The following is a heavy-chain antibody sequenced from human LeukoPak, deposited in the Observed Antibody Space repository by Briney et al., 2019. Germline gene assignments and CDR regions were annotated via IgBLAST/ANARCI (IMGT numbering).Heavy chain of an antibody. CDR2: FDPEDGET. CDR3: ATEGAYCGGDCHDAFDI. D-gene: IGHD2-21*02. Sequence: ASVKVSCKVSGHTLTELSMHWVRQAPGKGLEWMGGFDPEDGETIYAQKFQGRVTMTEDTSTDTAYMELSSLRSEDTAVYYCATEGAYCGGDCHDAFDIWGQGTMVTVSS. CDR1: GHTLTELS. J-gene: IGHJ3*02. V-gene: IGHV1-24*01.